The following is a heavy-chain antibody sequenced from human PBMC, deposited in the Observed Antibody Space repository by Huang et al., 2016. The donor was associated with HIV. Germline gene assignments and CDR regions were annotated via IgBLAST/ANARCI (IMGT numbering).Heavy chain of an antibody. D-gene: IGHD2-2*03. CDR1: RTSMTSFTFY. CDR3: AREVRSVDTDRPDGYYYRGLDV. CDR2: VYFLGKT. J-gene: IGHJ6*02. Sequence: QLRESGPGLVTPSETLSLPCSASRTSMTSFTFYWGWFRQPPGRGLEWIGSVYFLGKTCYNPSLKSRVTISIDTANKQYSMRLTSVTAADTAVYFCAREVRSVDTDRPDGYYYRGLDVWGQGTTVIVSS. V-gene: IGHV4-39*02.